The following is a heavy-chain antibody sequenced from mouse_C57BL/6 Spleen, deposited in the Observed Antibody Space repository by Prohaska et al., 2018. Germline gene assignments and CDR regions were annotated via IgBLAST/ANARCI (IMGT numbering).Heavy chain of an antibody. CDR2: IRLKSDNYAT. CDR3: TAPAGSSDY. Sequence: EVKLEASGGGLVQPGGSMKLSCVASGFTFSNYWMHLVLQSPEKGLAWIDQIRLKSDNYATHYAESVKGRFTISRDDSKSSVYLQMNNLRAEDTGIYYCTAPAGSSDYWGQGTTLTVSS. D-gene: IGHD1-3*01. V-gene: IGHV6-3*01. J-gene: IGHJ2*01. CDR1: GFTFSNYW.